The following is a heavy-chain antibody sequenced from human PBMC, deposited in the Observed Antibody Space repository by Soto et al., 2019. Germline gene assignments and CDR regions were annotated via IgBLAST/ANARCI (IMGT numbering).Heavy chain of an antibody. CDR2: INHSGRV. D-gene: IGHD3-22*01. Sequence: LETLCLTCAVYGGSFSGHSLTWIRQSPGKGLEWIGDINHSGRVNYSPSLKSRVTISLDTSKNQFSLTLSAVTAADTAMYYCSTRAYDTNGYYRFDPWGQGTLVTVSS. CDR3: STRAYDTNGYYRFDP. V-gene: IGHV4-34*01. CDR1: GGSFSGHS. J-gene: IGHJ5*02.